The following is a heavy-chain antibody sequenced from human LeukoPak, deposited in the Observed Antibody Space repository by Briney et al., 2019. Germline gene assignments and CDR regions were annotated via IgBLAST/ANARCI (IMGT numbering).Heavy chain of an antibody. Sequence: TETLSLTCTVSGGSISSYYWSWIRQPAGKGLEWIGRIYTSGSTNYNPSLQSRVTMSIDTSKNQFSLKLSSVTAADTAVYYCARGSAGGELLLWGQGTLVTVSS. J-gene: IGHJ4*02. V-gene: IGHV4-4*07. CDR2: IYTSGST. CDR1: GGSISSYY. D-gene: IGHD1-26*01. CDR3: ARGSAGGELLL.